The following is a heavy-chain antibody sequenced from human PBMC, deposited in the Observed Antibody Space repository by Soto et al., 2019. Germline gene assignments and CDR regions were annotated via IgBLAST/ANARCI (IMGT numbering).Heavy chain of an antibody. CDR1: GGSFSGYY. D-gene: IGHD6-6*01. Sequence: QVQLQQWGAGLLKPSETLSLTCAVYGGSFSGYYWNWIRQPPGKGLEWIGEINHSGSTNYNPSLASGVPISLDTSESRVSRNLSFVTSADTAGDYCARGGRPLEPFDDWGRGTLVTVSS. J-gene: IGHJ4*02. CDR2: INHSGST. V-gene: IGHV4-34*01. CDR3: ARGGRPLEPFDD.